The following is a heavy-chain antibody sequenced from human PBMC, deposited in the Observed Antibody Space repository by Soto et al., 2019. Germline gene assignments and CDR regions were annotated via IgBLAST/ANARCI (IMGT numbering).Heavy chain of an antibody. J-gene: IGHJ6*02. CDR2: INPSNST. V-gene: IGHV1-46*01. CDR1: EYTFTSYY. D-gene: IGHD3-10*01. CDR3: ASHYGGSGSSSRVGYYYYGMDV. Sequence: GASVKVSCKASEYTFTSYYMHWVRQAPGQGLEWMGIINPSNSTTYAQKFQGRVTMTRDTSTSTVYMELSSLRSEDTAVYYCASHYGGSGSSSRVGYYYYGMDVWG.